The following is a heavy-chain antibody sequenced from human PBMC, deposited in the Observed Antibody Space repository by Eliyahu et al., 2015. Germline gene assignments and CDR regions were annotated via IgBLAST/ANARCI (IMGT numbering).Heavy chain of an antibody. V-gene: IGHV1-2*02. CDR1: GXTXTGYY. J-gene: IGHJ6*02. D-gene: IGHD4/OR15-4a*01. CDR3: ASLSKLTFDYYGMDV. CDR2: INPNSGGT. Sequence: QVQLVQSGAEXKKPGAXVKVXCXASGXTXTGYYMHWVRQAPGQGLEWMGWINPNSGGTNYAQKFQGRVTMTRDTSISTAYMELSRLRSDDTAVYYCASLSKLTFDYYGMDVWGQGTTVTVSS.